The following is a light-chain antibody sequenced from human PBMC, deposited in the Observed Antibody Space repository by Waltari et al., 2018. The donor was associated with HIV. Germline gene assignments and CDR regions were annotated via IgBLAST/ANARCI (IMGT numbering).Light chain of an antibody. J-gene: IGLJ3*02. CDR3: YSTYSSGVSWV. CDR2: EDN. V-gene: IGLV3-10*01. Sequence: SYELTQPPSVSVSPGQTARITCSGDALPQKYVYWYQQKSGQAPVLVSYEDNKRPSGISETFSGSSSGTVATLTITGAQVEHEADYYCYSTYSSGVSWVFGGGTKLTVL. CDR1: ALPQKY.